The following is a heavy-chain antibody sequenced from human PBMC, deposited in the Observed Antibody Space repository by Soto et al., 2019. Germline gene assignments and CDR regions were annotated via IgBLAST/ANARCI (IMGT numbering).Heavy chain of an antibody. Sequence: QVQLVQSGAEVKKPGSSVKVSCKTSGGTFSTSAISWVRQAPGQGLERVGGIMPVFPTPDYAQNFQGRVTITADDSTTTAYLELTSLRADDTAVYYCARDKDRLQLGGNYYYILDVWAKGPRSPSP. D-gene: IGHD1-1*01. CDR1: GGTFSTSA. CDR3: ARDKDRLQLGGNYYYILDV. J-gene: IGHJ6*02. CDR2: IMPVFPTP. V-gene: IGHV1-69*12.